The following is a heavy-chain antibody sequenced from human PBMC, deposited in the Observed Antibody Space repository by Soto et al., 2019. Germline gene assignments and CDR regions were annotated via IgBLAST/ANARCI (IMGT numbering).Heavy chain of an antibody. CDR3: AKALNGSGWAYYYGMDV. D-gene: IGHD6-19*01. CDR2: ISGSGGST. V-gene: IGHV3-23*01. J-gene: IGHJ6*02. CDR1: GFTFSSYA. Sequence: EVQLLESGGGLVQPGGSLRLSCAASGFTFSSYAMSWVRQAPGKGLEWVSAISGSGGSTYYTDSVKGRFTISRDNSKNTLYLQMNSPRAEDTAVYYCAKALNGSGWAYYYGMDVWGHGTTVTVSS.